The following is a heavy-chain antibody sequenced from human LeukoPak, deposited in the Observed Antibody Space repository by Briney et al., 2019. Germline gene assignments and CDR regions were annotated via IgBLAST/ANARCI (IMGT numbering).Heavy chain of an antibody. J-gene: IGHJ5*02. CDR3: ARGAAGNWFDL. CDR1: GFTFSDYY. V-gene: IGHV3-11*04. Sequence: PGGSLRLSCAASGFTFSDYYMTWIRQAPGKGLEGVSYISNTGSSIYYAESVKGRFNISRDNAKNSLYLQMNSLRAEDTAVYYCARGAAGNWFDLWGQGTLVTVSS. CDR2: ISNTGSSI. D-gene: IGHD2-15*01.